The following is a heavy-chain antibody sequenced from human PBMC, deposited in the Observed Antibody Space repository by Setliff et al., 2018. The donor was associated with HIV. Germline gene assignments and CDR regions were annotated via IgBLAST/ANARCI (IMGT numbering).Heavy chain of an antibody. CDR1: GFIFSSYE. CDR2: INSYGSST. V-gene: IGHV3-48*03. J-gene: IGHJ4*02. Sequence: GGSLRLSCAASGFIFSSYEVNWVRQAPGKGLEWVSYINSYGSSTYYADSVKGRFTISRDNAKNSLYLQMNSLRAEDTAVYYCARKGDWGQGTLVTVSS. CDR3: ARKGD.